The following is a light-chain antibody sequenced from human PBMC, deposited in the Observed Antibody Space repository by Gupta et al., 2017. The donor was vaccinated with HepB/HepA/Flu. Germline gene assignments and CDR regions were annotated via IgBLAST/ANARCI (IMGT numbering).Light chain of an antibody. V-gene: IGKV1-39*01. Sequence: DIQMTQSPSSLSASVGDRVTITCRASQSISSYLNWYQQKPGKAPKLLIYAASSWQSGVPSRFRGSGSGTDFTLTISSLQPEDFATYYCQQSYSTPFTFGPGTKVDIK. J-gene: IGKJ3*01. CDR2: AAS. CDR1: QSISSY. CDR3: QQSYSTPFT.